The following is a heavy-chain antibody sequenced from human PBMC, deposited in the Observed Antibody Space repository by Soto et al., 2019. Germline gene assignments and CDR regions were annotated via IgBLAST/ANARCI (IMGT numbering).Heavy chain of an antibody. CDR2: IIPIFGTA. J-gene: IGHJ3*02. CDR3: ARDRYSYGPNDAFDI. D-gene: IGHD5-18*01. Sequence: SVKVSCKASGVTFSSYAISWVRQAPGQGLEWMGGIIPIFGTANYAQKFQGRVTITADESTSTAYMELSSLRSEDTAVYYCARDRYSYGPNDAFDIWGQGTMVTVSS. CDR1: GVTFSSYA. V-gene: IGHV1-69*13.